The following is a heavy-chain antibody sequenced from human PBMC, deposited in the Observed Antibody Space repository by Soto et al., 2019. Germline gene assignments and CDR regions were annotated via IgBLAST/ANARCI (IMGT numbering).Heavy chain of an antibody. CDR3: ARARILITLGEDIVTEYYFDY. V-gene: IGHV3-66*01. Sequence: GGSLRLSCAASGFTVSSNYMSWVRQAPGKGLEWVSVIYSGGSTYYADSVKGRFTISRDNSKNTLYLQMNSLRAEDTAVYYCARARILITLGEDIVTEYYFDYWGQGTLVTVSS. CDR2: IYSGGST. D-gene: IGHD3-16*02. J-gene: IGHJ4*02. CDR1: GFTVSSNY.